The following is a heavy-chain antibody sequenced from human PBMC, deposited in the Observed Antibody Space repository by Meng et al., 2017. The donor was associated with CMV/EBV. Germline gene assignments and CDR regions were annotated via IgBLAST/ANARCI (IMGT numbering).Heavy chain of an antibody. V-gene: IGHV3-30-3*01. D-gene: IGHD2-15*01. CDR1: GFTFSSYA. CDR3: ARDEGGGIG. Sequence: GGSLRLSCAASGFTFSSYAMHWVRQAPGKGLEWVAVISYDGSNKYYADSVKGRFTISRDNSKNTLYLQMNSLRAEDTAVYYCARDEGGGIGWGQGTLVTVSS. J-gene: IGHJ4*02. CDR2: ISYDGSNK.